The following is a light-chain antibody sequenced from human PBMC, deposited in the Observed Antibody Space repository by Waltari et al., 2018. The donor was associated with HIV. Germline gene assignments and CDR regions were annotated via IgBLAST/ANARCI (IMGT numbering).Light chain of an antibody. CDR1: QGISSY. J-gene: IGKJ2*01. V-gene: IGKV1-9*01. CDR3: QQLDSYPQT. Sequence: DIQLTQSPSFLSASVGDGVTITCRASQGISSYLAWYQQKPGKAPNLLIYAAFTLQSGVPSRFSGSGSGTSFTLTISSLQPEDFASYYCQQLDSYPQTFGQGTKLEIK. CDR2: AAF.